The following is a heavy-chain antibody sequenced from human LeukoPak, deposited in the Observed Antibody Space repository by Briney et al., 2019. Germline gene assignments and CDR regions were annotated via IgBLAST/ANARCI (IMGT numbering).Heavy chain of an antibody. J-gene: IGHJ4*02. CDR2: IRNKADRYTT. V-gene: IGHV3-72*01. CDR3: ARAGFDWLFAGVLDY. D-gene: IGHD3-9*01. CDR1: GFTFSDHY. Sequence: GGSLRLSCAASGFTFSDHYMDWVRQAPGKGLEWVGRIRNKADRYTTVYAASVKGRFSISRDDSENSLYLQMNSLRAEDTAVYYCARAGFDWLFAGVLDYWGQGTLVTVSS.